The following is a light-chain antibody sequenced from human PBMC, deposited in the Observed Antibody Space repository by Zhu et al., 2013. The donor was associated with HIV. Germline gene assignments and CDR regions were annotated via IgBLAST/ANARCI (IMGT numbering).Light chain of an antibody. V-gene: IGKV1-5*01. CDR2: DAA. J-gene: IGKJ1*01. CDR1: QNISNW. CDR3: QQYNSYST. Sequence: DIQLTQSPSFLSASVGDRVTITCRASQNISNWLAWYQQKPGKAPNLLIYDAAILESGVPSRFSGSGSGTEFTLTISSLQPDDFATYYCQQYNSYSTFGQGTKVEVK.